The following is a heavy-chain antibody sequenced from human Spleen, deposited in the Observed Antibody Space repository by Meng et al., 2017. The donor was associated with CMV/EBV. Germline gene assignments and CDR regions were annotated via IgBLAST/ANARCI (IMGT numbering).Heavy chain of an antibody. Sequence: LQESGPVLVKTAETLSLTCTVCGGSISSSSYYWGWIRQPPGKGLEWIGSIYYSGSTYYNPSLKSRVTISVDTSKNQFSLKLSSVTAADTAVYYCARVGIAVAGSGSFDYWGQGTLVTVSS. D-gene: IGHD6-19*01. CDR2: IYYSGST. CDR3: ARVGIAVAGSGSFDY. CDR1: GGSISSSSYY. J-gene: IGHJ4*02. V-gene: IGHV4-39*07.